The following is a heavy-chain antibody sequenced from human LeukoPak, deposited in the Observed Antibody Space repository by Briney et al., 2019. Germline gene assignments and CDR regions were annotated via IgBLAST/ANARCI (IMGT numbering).Heavy chain of an antibody. V-gene: IGHV1-18*01. CDR2: ISAYNGNT. Sequence: ASVKVSCTASGYTFTSYGISWVRQAPGQGLEWMGWISAYNGNTNYAQKLQGRVTMTTDTSTSTAYMELRSLRSDDTAVYYCARVVSGYYGSSGYDYWGQGTLVTVSS. CDR3: ARVVSGYYGSSGYDY. D-gene: IGHD3-22*01. CDR1: GYTFTSYG. J-gene: IGHJ4*02.